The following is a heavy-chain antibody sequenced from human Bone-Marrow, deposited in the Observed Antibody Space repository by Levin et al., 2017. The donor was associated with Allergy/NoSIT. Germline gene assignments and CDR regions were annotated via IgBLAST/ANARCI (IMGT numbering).Heavy chain of an antibody. CDR2: IYYSGST. J-gene: IGHJ6*02. Sequence: SETLSLTCIVSGGSINNYHWSWIRQPPGKGLEWIGYIYYSGSTNYNPSLKSRVTISVDTSKNQFSLTLNSVTAADTAVYYWARDRVVDSRGTYYYYGMAVWGQGTTVTVSS. V-gene: IGHV4-59*01. D-gene: IGHD2-15*01. CDR3: ARDRVVDSRGTYYYYGMAV. CDR1: GGSINNYH.